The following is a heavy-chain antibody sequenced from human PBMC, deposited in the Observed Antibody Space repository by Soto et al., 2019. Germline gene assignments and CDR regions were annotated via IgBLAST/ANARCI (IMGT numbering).Heavy chain of an antibody. V-gene: IGHV4-31*03. CDR2: IYYSGST. D-gene: IGHD2-15*01. Sequence: QVQLQESGPGLVKPSQTLSLTCTVSGGSISSGGYYWSWIRQHPVKGLEWIGYIYYSGSTYYNPSLKSRVTISVDTSKNQFSLKLSSVTAADTAVYYCARESTDSYPSWYFDLWGRGTLVTVSS. CDR3: ARESTDSYPSWYFDL. CDR1: GGSISSGGYY. J-gene: IGHJ2*01.